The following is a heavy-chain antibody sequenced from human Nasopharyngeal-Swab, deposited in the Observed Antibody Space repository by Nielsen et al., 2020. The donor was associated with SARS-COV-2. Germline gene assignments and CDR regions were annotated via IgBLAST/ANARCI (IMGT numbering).Heavy chain of an antibody. D-gene: IGHD1-26*01. CDR2: IWYDGSNK. CDR1: GFTFSSYG. J-gene: IGHJ6*02. CDR3: ARDYRGAGYYYYGMDV. Sequence: GGSLRLSCAASGFTFSSYGMHWVRQAPGKGLEWVAVIWYDGSNKYYADSVKGRFTISRDNSKNTLYLQMNSLSAEDTAVYYCARDYRGAGYYYYGMDVWGQGTTVTVSS. V-gene: IGHV3-33*01.